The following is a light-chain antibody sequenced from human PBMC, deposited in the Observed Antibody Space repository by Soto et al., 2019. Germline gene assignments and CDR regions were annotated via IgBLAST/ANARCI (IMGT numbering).Light chain of an antibody. Sequence: EIVLTQSPGTLSSSPGERATLSCRASQSVSSSYLAWYQQKPGQAPRLLIYGASSRATGIPDRFSGSGSGTDFPLTISRLEPEEVAVYYCQRYGSSPRTFGQGTKVEIK. V-gene: IGKV3-20*01. J-gene: IGKJ1*01. CDR2: GAS. CDR3: QRYGSSPRT. CDR1: QSVSSSY.